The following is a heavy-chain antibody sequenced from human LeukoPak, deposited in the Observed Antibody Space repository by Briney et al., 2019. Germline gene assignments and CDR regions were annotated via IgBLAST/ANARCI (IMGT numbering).Heavy chain of an antibody. CDR2: IYHSGST. CDR3: ARVGGAGTFLDY. J-gene: IGHJ4*02. V-gene: IGHV4-38-2*01. D-gene: IGHD6-19*01. Sequence: SETLSLTCAVSGYSISSGYYWGWIRQPPGKGLEWIGSIYHSGSTYYNPSLKSRVTMSVDTSKNQFSLKLSSVTAADTAVYYCARVGGAGTFLDYWGQGTLVTVSS. CDR1: GYSISSGYY.